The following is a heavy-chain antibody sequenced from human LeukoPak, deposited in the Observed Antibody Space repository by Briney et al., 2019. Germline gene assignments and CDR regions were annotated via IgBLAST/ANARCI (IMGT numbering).Heavy chain of an antibody. D-gene: IGHD6-13*01. CDR2: INPNSCST. J-gene: IGHJ1*01. V-gene: IGHV1-2*02. CDR1: GYTFTGYY. CDR3: ARESIAAAGDFQH. Sequence: ASVKVSCKASGYTFTGYYMHWVRQAPGQGLEWMGWINPNSCSTNYAQKFQGRGTMTTDTSTSTVYMELSSLRSEDTAMYYCARESIAAAGDFQHWGQGTLVTVSS.